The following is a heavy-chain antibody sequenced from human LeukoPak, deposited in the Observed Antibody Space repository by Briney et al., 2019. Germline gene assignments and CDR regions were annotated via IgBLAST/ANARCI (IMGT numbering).Heavy chain of an antibody. V-gene: IGHV4-39*01. CDR3: ARGRDYGDDEAFDI. CDR2: IYYSGST. Sequence: SETLSLTCTVSGGSIRSNYYYWGWIRQPPGKGLEWIGSIYYSGSTYYNPSLKSRVTISVDTSKNQFSLKLSSVTAADTAVYYCARGRDYGDDEAFDIWGQGTMVTVSS. D-gene: IGHD4-17*01. J-gene: IGHJ3*02. CDR1: GGSIRSNYYY.